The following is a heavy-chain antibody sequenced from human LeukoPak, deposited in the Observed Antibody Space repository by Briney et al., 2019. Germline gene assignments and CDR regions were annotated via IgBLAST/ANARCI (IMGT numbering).Heavy chain of an antibody. CDR2: INHSGST. D-gene: IGHD2-21*01. Sequence: SETLSLTCAVYGGSFSGYYWSWIRQPPGKGLEWIGEINHSGSTNYNPSLKSRVTISVDTSKNQFSLKLSSVTAADTALYYCARESDSGDYLDYWGQGALVTASS. CDR3: ARESDSGDYLDY. CDR1: GGSFSGYY. V-gene: IGHV4-34*01. J-gene: IGHJ4*02.